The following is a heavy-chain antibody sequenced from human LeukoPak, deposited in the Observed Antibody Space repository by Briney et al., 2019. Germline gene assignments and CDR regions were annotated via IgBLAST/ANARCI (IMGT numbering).Heavy chain of an antibody. CDR1: GFSFSDYS. J-gene: IGHJ4*02. V-gene: IGHV3-48*01. D-gene: IGHD6-13*01. CDR2: ISSGSYTI. Sequence: GGSLRLSCAASGFSFSDYSMNWVRQAPGKGLEWVSYISSGSYTIYYADSVKGRFSISRDNAKKSLYLQMNSLRVEDTAVYYCARDKAAWYSSSWYYFDYWGQGTLVTVSS. CDR3: ARDKAAWYSSSWYYFDY.